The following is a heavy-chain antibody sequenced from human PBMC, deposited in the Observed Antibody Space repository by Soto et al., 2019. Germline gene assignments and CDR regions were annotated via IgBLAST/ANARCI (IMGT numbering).Heavy chain of an antibody. CDR2: INHSGST. CDR1: GGSFSGYY. CDR3: ARGRRYYDFWSGYYKYYFDY. D-gene: IGHD3-3*01. V-gene: IGHV4-34*01. Sequence: SETLSLTCAVYGGSFSGYYWSWIRQPPGKGLEWIGEINHSGSTNYNPSLKSRVTISVDTSKNQFPLKLSSVTAADTAVYYCARGRRYYDFWSGYYKYYFDYWGQGTLVTVSS. J-gene: IGHJ4*02.